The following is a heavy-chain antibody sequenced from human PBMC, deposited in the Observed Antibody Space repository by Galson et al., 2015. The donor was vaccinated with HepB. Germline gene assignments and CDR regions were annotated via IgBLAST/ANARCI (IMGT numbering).Heavy chain of an antibody. CDR3: ARDGWYSSIPIFDL. J-gene: IGHJ2*01. CDR1: GFTFSSYE. Sequence: SLRLSCAASGFTFSSYEMNWVRQAPGKGLEWVSYISSSGSTIYYADSVKGRFTISRDNAKNSLYLQMNSLRAEDTAVYYCARDGWYSSIPIFDLWGRGTLVTVSS. V-gene: IGHV3-48*03. CDR2: ISSSGSTI. D-gene: IGHD6-13*01.